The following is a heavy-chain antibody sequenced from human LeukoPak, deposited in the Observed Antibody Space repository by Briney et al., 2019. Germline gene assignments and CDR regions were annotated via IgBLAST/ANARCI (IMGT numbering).Heavy chain of an antibody. J-gene: IGHJ4*02. V-gene: IGHV3-30-3*01. CDR3: ARSGWLQLPTDY. D-gene: IGHD5-24*01. CDR2: IPYDGSNK. Sequence: GGSLRLSCAASGFTFSSYAMHWVRQAPGKGLEWVAVIPYDGSNKYYADSVKGRFTISRDNSKNTLYLQMNSLRAEDTAVYYCARSGWLQLPTDYWGQGTLVTVSS. CDR1: GFTFSSYA.